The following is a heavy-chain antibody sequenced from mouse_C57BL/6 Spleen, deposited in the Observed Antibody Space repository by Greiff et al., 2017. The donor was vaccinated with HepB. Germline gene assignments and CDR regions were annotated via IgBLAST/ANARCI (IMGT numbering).Heavy chain of an antibody. CDR1: GFTFSDYY. V-gene: IGHV5-16*01. J-gene: IGHJ1*03. CDR3: ARDITTVVAWYFDV. D-gene: IGHD1-1*01. Sequence: EVKLMESEGGLVQPGSSMKLSCTASGFTFSDYYMAWVRQVPEKGLEWVANINYDGSSTYYLDSLKSRFIISRDNAKNILYLQMSSLKSEDTATYYCARDITTVVAWYFDVWGTGTTVTVSS. CDR2: INYDGSST.